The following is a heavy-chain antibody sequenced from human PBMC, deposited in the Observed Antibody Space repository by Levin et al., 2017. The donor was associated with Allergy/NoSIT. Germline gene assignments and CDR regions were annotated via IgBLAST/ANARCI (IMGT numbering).Heavy chain of an antibody. V-gene: IGHV2-5*02. J-gene: IGHJ3*01. Sequence: QTLSLTCTSSGFSLNTRGVAVGWIRQTPGKALEWLALIYWDDDTRYSPSLRHRLTITKDSAESHVVLSMTNMDPIDTGTYYCARLAAVSRDAFDLWGQGTMVTFSS. CDR2: IYWDDDT. CDR3: ARLAAVSRDAFDL. CDR1: GFSLNTRGVA. D-gene: IGHD5/OR15-5a*01.